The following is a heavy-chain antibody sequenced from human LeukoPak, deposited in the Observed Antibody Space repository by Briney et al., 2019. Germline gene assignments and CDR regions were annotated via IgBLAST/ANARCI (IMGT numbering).Heavy chain of an antibody. Sequence: GGSLRLSCAASGFTFSSYWMSWVRQAPGKGLEWVANIKEDGSEKYYVDSVKGRFTISRDNAKNLVYLQMNSLRAEDTAVYYCARAEIVARLLDYWGQGTLVTVSS. D-gene: IGHD6-6*01. CDR1: GFTFSSYW. CDR3: ARAEIVARLLDY. J-gene: IGHJ4*02. CDR2: IKEDGSEK. V-gene: IGHV3-7*01.